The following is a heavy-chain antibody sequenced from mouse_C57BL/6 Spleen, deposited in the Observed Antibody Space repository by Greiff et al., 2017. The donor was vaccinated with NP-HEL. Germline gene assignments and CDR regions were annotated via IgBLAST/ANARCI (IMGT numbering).Heavy chain of an antibody. CDR3: ARSGGYYYGSRGAMDY. CDR1: GYTFTDYY. D-gene: IGHD1-1*01. Sequence: VQLQQSGPELVKPGASVKISCKASGYTFTDYYMNWVKQSHGKSLEWIGDINPNNGGTSYNQKFKGKATLTVDKSSSTAYMELRSLTSEDSAVYYCARSGGYYYGSRGAMDYWGQGTSVTVSS. J-gene: IGHJ4*01. V-gene: IGHV1-26*01. CDR2: INPNNGGT.